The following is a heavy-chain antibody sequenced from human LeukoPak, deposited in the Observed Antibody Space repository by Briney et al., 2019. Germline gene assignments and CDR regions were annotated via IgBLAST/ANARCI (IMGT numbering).Heavy chain of an antibody. D-gene: IGHD5-18*01. CDR3: ARDRKASSRHFLRGYSYGFGY. J-gene: IGHJ4*02. V-gene: IGHV1-18*04. Sequence: GASVKVSCKVSGDTFTNYYIHWVRQAPGQGLEWMGWISAYNGNTNYAQKLQGRVTMTTDTSTSTAYMELRSLRSDDTAVYYCARDRKASSRHFLRGYSYGFGYWGQGTLVTVSS. CDR1: GDTFTNYY. CDR2: ISAYNGNT.